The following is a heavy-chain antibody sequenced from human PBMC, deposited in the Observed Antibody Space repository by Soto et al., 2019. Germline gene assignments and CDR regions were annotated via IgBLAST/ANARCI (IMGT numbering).Heavy chain of an antibody. V-gene: IGHV3-23*01. Sequence: EVQLLESGGGLVQPGGSLSLSCAATGFTFSSYAMRWVRQAPVKGLDWVSAISGSGGSTYYADSVKGLFTISRDNSKNTLYLQMNSLRGEDTAVYYCARRGSGSYYDYWGQGTLVSVSS. CDR2: ISGSGGST. CDR3: ARRGSGSYYDY. J-gene: IGHJ4*02. CDR1: GFTFSSYA. D-gene: IGHD1-26*01.